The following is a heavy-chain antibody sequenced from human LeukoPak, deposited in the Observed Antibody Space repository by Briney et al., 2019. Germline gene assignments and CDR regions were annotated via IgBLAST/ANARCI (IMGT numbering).Heavy chain of an antibody. J-gene: IGHJ4*02. CDR3: ASRRDY. Sequence: GGSLRLSCAASGFAFSDYEMSWVRQAPGKGLEWVSNIGSSGRTIFYADSVKGRFSISRDNGKNSLYLQMNSLRVEDTAIYYCASRRDYWGQGTLVTVSS. V-gene: IGHV3-48*03. CDR1: GFAFSDYE. CDR2: IGSSGRTI.